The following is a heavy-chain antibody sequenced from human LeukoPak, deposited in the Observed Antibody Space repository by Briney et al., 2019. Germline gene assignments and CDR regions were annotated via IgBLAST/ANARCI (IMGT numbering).Heavy chain of an antibody. CDR1: GFTFSSYS. Sequence: PGGSLRLSCAASGFTFSSYSMNWVRQAPGKGLEWVSSISSSSYIYYADSVKGRFTISRDNAKNSLYLQMNSLRAEDTAVYYCARDGYSYGYYGMDVWGQGTTVTVSS. V-gene: IGHV3-21*01. D-gene: IGHD5-18*01. CDR3: ARDGYSYGYYGMDV. CDR2: ISSSSYI. J-gene: IGHJ6*02.